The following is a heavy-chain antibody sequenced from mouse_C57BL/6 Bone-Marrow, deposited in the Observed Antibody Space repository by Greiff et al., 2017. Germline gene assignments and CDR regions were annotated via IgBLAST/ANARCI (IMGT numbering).Heavy chain of an antibody. CDR3: AMDGYTEGFFAY. V-gene: IGHV1-69*01. CDR1: GYTFTSYW. Sequence: QVQLQQPGAELVMPGASVKLSCKASGYTFTSYWMHWVKQRPGQGLEWIGEIDPSDSYTNYNQKFKGKSTLTVDKSSSTAYMQLSSLTSEDSAVYYCAMDGYTEGFFAYWGQGTLVTGSA. J-gene: IGHJ3*01. D-gene: IGHD2-3*01. CDR2: IDPSDSYT.